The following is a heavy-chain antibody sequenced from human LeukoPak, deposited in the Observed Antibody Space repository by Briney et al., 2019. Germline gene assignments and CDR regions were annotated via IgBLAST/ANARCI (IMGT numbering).Heavy chain of an antibody. Sequence: GGSLRLSCAASGFTFSNYWMHWVRQAPGKGLVWVSRINSDGSSTSYADSVKGRFTISRDNAKNTLYLQLNSLRAEDTAVYYCAELGITMIGGVWGKGTTVTISS. CDR2: INSDGSST. D-gene: IGHD3-10*02. CDR1: GFTFSNYW. CDR3: AELGITMIGGV. J-gene: IGHJ6*04. V-gene: IGHV3-74*01.